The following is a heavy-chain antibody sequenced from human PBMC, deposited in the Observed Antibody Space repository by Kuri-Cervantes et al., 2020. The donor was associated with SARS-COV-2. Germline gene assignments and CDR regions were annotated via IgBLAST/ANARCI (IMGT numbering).Heavy chain of an antibody. Sequence: GGSLRLSCVASGFTFSGYGMHWVRQASGKGLEWVGRIRSKDKNYATAYAASLKGRFTISRDDAKNTAYLQMNSLETEDTAVYYCARRAMVRGMYYFDYWGQRTLVTVSS. D-gene: IGHD3-10*01. CDR1: GFTFSGYG. V-gene: IGHV3-73*01. J-gene: IGHJ4*02. CDR2: IRSKDKNYAT. CDR3: ARRAMVRGMYYFDY.